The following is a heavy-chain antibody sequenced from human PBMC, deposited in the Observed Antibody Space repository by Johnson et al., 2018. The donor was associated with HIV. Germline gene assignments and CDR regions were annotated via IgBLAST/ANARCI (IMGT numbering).Heavy chain of an antibody. CDR1: GFTFSSYA. CDR3: ARDRRNYYDSSGYPDYDAFDI. Sequence: QVQLVESGGGVVRPGGSLRLSCAASGFTFSSYAMHWVRQAPGKGLEWVAAMSHDGSDKYYADSVKGRFSISRDNSKNTLYLQMNSLRTEDTAVYYCARDRRNYYDSSGYPDYDAFDIWGQGTMVTVSS. CDR2: MSHDGSDK. J-gene: IGHJ3*02. V-gene: IGHV3-30*03. D-gene: IGHD3-22*01.